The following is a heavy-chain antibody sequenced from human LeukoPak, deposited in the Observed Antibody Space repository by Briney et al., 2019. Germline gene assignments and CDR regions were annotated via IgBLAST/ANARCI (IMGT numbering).Heavy chain of an antibody. CDR1: GYTFTGYY. D-gene: IGHD6-13*01. CDR3: AREVAAAGIPRSNWFDP. CDR2: INPYSGGT. V-gene: IGHV1-2*02. J-gene: IGHJ5*02. Sequence: ASVKVSCKASGYTFTGYYMHWVRQAPGQGLEWMGWINPYSGGTNYAQKFQGRVTMTRDTSTSTAYMELSRLRSDDTAVYYCAREVAAAGIPRSNWFDPWGQGTLVTVSS.